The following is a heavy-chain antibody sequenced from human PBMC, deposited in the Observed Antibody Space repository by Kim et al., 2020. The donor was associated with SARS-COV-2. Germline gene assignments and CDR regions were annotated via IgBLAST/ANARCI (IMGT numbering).Heavy chain of an antibody. V-gene: IGHV3-30*04. CDR1: GFTFSSYA. D-gene: IGHD2-2*03. J-gene: IGHJ6*02. CDR2: ISYDGSNK. Sequence: GGSLRLSCAASGFTFSSYAMHWVRQAPGKGLEWVAVISYDGSNKYYADSVKGRFTISRDNSKNTLYLQMNSLRAEDTAVYYCARAGLDIVVVPAAIPRGMGYYYYYGMDVWGQGTTVTVSS. CDR3: ARAGLDIVVVPAAIPRGMGYYYYYGMDV.